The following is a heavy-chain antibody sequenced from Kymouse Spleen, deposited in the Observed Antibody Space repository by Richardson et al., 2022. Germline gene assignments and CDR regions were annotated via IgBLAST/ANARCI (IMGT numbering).Heavy chain of an antibody. D-gene: IGHD3-9*01. CDR1: GGSFSGYY. V-gene: IGHV4-34*01. CDR3: ARDDILTGPRAFDI. Sequence: QVQLQQWGAGLLKPSETLSLTCAVYGGSFSGYYWSWIRQPPGKGLEWIGEINHSGSTNYNPSLKSRVTISVDTSKNQFSLKLSSVTAADTAVYYCARDDILTGPRAFDIWGQGTMVTVSS. J-gene: IGHJ3*02. CDR2: INHSGST.